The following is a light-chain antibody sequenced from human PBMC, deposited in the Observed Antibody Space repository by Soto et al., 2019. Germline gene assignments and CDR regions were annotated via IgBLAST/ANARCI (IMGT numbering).Light chain of an antibody. Sequence: QSVLTQPASVSGSPGQSITISCTGTSSDVGGYNYVSWYQQHPGKAPKLMIYDVSNRPSGVSNRFSGSKSGNTASLTISGLQAEYEADYYCSSYTSSSTQLNVFGTGTKVTVL. CDR3: SSYTSSSTQLNV. CDR1: SSDVGGYNY. V-gene: IGLV2-14*01. CDR2: DVS. J-gene: IGLJ1*01.